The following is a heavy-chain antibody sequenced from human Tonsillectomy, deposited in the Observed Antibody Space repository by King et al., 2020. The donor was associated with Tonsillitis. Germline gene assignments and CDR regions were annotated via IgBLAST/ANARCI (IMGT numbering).Heavy chain of an antibody. CDR1: GFTFSSYG. CDR3: AKGEPGDTMIVVVTHFGY. Sequence: VQLVESGGGVVQPGRSLRLSCAASGFTFSSYGMHWVRQAPGKGLEWVSAISGSGGSTYYADSVKGRFTISRDNSKNTLYLQMNSLRAEDTAVYYCAKGEPGDTMIVVVTHFGYWGQGTLVTVSS. D-gene: IGHD3-22*01. J-gene: IGHJ4*02. CDR2: ISGSGGST. V-gene: IGHV3-23*04.